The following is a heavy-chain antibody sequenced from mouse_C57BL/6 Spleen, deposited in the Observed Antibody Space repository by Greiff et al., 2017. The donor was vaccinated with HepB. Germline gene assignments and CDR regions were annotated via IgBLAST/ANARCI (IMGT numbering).Heavy chain of an antibody. J-gene: IGHJ2*01. D-gene: IGHD1-1*01. CDR1: GFNIKDDY. CDR3: TTCDYYGSSDFDY. Sequence: LVESGAELVRPGASVKLSCTASGFNIKDDYMHWVKQRPEQGLEWIGWIDPENGDTEYASKFQGKATITADTSSNTAYLQLSSLTSEDTAVYYCTTCDYYGSSDFDYWGQGTTLTVSS. CDR2: IDPENGDT. V-gene: IGHV14-4*01.